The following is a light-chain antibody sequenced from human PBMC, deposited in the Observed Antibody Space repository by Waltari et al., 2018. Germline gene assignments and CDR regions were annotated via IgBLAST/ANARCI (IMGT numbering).Light chain of an antibody. V-gene: IGKV3-20*01. CDR2: NAS. CDR1: QTASSSY. CDR3: QQYGSTPLFT. J-gene: IGKJ3*01. Sequence: EIVLTQSPGTLSLSPGERATLSCRASQTASSSYLAWYQQKHGQAPRLLIYNASNRTTGIPDRFIGSGSGTDFTLTISRLEPEDSAVYYCQQYGSTPLFTFGPGTKVDIK.